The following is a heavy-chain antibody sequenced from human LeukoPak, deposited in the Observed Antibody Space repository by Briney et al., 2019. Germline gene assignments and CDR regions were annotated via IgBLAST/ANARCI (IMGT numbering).Heavy chain of an antibody. D-gene: IGHD3-22*01. J-gene: IGHJ4*02. CDR2: INHSGST. Sequence: SETLSLTCAVYGGSFSGYYWSWIRQPPGKGLEWIGEINHSGSTNYNPSLKSRVTISVDTSKNQFSLKLSSVTAADTAVYYCARSKTTYYYDSSGYYDNWGQGTLVTVSS. CDR1: GGSFSGYY. V-gene: IGHV4-34*01. CDR3: ARSKTTYYYDSSGYYDN.